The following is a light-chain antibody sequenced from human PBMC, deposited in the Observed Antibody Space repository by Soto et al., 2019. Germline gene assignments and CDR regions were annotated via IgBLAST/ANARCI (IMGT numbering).Light chain of an antibody. V-gene: IGLV2-8*01. J-gene: IGLJ1*01. CDR3: CSYAGSNTFV. CDR2: EVS. CDR1: SSDVGGYNY. Sequence: QSALTQPPSASGSPGQAVTIACTGTSSDVGGYNYVSWYQEHPGKAPEVIIYEVSKRPSGVPDRFSGSKSGNTASLTVSGLQAEDEADYYCCSYAGSNTFVFGTGTKVTVL.